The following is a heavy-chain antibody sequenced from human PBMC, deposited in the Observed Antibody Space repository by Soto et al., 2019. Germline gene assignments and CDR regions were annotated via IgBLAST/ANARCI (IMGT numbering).Heavy chain of an antibody. Sequence: PSETLSLTCAVYGGSFSGYYWSWIRQPPGKGLEWIGEINHSGSTNYNPSLKSRVTISVDTSKNQFSLKLSSVTAADTAVYYCARIVQVVVAATSNWFDPWGQGTLVTVSS. D-gene: IGHD2-15*01. CDR1: GGSFSGYY. CDR2: INHSGST. V-gene: IGHV4-34*01. CDR3: ARIVQVVVAATSNWFDP. J-gene: IGHJ5*02.